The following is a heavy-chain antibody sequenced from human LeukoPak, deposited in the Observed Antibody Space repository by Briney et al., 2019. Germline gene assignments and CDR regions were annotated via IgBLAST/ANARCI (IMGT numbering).Heavy chain of an antibody. CDR2: IKSKADGGTT. D-gene: IGHD3-3*01. J-gene: IGHJ6*03. V-gene: IGHV3-15*01. Sequence: PGGSLRLSCAASGFTFSNAWMSWVRQAPGKGLEWVGRIKSKADGGTTDYAAPVKGRFTISRDDSKNTLYLQMNSLKTEDTAVYYCTTTYYDFWSGSYYYYMDVWGKGTTVTVCS. CDR3: TTTYYDFWSGSYYYYMDV. CDR1: GFTFSNAW.